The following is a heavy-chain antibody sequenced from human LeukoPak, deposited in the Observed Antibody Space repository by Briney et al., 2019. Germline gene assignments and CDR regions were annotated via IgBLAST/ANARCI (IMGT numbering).Heavy chain of an antibody. J-gene: IGHJ4*01. V-gene: IGHV3-20*04. CDR2: ISDGGTT. Sequence: GGSLRLSCAASGFTFNNYAFNWVRQSPGKGLEWVSGISDGGTTYYADSVKGRFTISRDNAKNSLYLQMNSLRAEDTAFYYCARDDPYSGYDYDYWGRGVLVTVSS. CDR3: ARDDPYSGYDYDY. D-gene: IGHD5-12*01. CDR1: GFTFNNYA.